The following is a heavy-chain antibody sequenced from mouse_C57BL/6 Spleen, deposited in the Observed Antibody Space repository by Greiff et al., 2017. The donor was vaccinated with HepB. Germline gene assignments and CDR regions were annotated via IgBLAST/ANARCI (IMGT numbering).Heavy chain of an antibody. CDR2: IWRGGST. D-gene: IGHD1-1*01. V-gene: IGHV2-5*01. J-gene: IGHJ1*03. CDR3: AKTGYYYGSSRYFDV. CDR1: GFSLTSYG. Sequence: VKLMESGPGLVQPSQSLSITCTVSGFSLTSYGVHWVRQSPGKGLEWLGVIWRGGSTDYNAAFMSRLSITKDNSKSQVFFKMNSLQADDTAIYYCAKTGYYYGSSRYFDVWGTGTTVTVSS.